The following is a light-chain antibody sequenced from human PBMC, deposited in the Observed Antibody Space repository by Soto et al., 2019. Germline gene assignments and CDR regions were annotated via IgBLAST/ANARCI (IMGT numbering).Light chain of an antibody. CDR3: CSYAGSSTFSVL. Sequence: SVLTQPASVSGSPGQSITISCTGISSDVGSYNLVSWYQQHPGKAPKLMIYEGSKRPSGISNRFSGSKSGNTASLTISGLQAEDEADYYCCSYAGSSTFSVLFGGGTKLTVL. CDR1: SSDVGSYNL. CDR2: EGS. V-gene: IGLV2-23*03. J-gene: IGLJ2*01.